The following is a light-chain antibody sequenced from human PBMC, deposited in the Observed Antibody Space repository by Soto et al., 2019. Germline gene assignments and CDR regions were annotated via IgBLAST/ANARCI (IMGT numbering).Light chain of an antibody. CDR3: SSYAGSNSLV. Sequence: QSAPTQPPSASGYLGQSVTISCTGTSSHVGGYNHVSWYQQHPGKAPKLLIYDVSYRPSGVPDRFSGSKSGNTASLTVSGLQAEDETDYYCSSYAGSNSLVFGTGTKLTVL. CDR1: SSHVGGYNH. V-gene: IGLV2-8*01. CDR2: DVS. J-gene: IGLJ1*01.